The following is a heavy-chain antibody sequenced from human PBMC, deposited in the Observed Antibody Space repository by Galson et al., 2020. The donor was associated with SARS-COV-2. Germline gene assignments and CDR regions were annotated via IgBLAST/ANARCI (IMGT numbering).Heavy chain of an antibody. CDR2: ISTTGST. CDR3: ARDVVAAPYTGGFYYFDS. D-gene: IGHD2-21*01. Sequence: SETLSLTCTVSGGSITSGDSYFSWIRPPAGKGLEWIGRISTTGSTTTNPSLKSRVTIWIDMSPRQISLELISVTDADTAIYYCARDVVAAPYTGGFYYFDSWGQGTLVTVSS. CDR1: GGSITSGDSY. V-gene: IGHV4-61*02. J-gene: IGHJ4*02.